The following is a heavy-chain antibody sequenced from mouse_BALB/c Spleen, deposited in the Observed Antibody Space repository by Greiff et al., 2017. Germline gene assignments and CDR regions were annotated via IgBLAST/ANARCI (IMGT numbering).Heavy chain of an antibody. D-gene: IGHD2-4*01. J-gene: IGHJ2*01. Sequence: EVKLVESGGGLVKPGGSLTLSCAASGFTFSSYAMSWVRQTPEKRLEWVESISSGGSTYYPDSVKVRFTISRDNARNILYLQMSSLRSEDTAMYYCARSYDYDVDYWGQGTTLTVSS. CDR3: ARSYDYDVDY. V-gene: IGHV5-6-5*01. CDR1: GFTFSSYA. CDR2: ISSGGST.